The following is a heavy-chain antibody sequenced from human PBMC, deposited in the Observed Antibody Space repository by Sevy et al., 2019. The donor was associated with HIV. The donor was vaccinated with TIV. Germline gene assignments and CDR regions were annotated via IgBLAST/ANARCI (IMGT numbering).Heavy chain of an antibody. D-gene: IGHD6-19*01. CDR3: ARARRSIAGAGKDKDY. J-gene: IGHJ4*02. V-gene: IGHV1-18*04. CDR2: ISAYNGNT. Sequence: ASVKVSCKASGYTFTSYGISWVRQAPGQGLEWMGWISAYNGNTNYAQKLQGRVTMTTDTSTSTAYMELRSLRSDDTAVYYRARARRSIAGAGKDKDYWGQGTLVTVSS. CDR1: GYTFTSYG.